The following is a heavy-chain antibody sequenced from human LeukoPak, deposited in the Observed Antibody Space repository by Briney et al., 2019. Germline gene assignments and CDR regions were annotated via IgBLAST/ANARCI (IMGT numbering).Heavy chain of an antibody. J-gene: IGHJ3*02. CDR1: GDFITGHY. CDR3: ARLLDYDTSGDPDTFDM. D-gene: IGHD3-22*01. CDR2: INYDVRT. Sequence: PSETLSLTCTVSGDFITGHYWTWIRQPPGKGLEWIGLINYDVRTKYNPSLQSRVTLSADTTKNHFSLKLTSVTAADTAVYFCARLLDYDTSGDPDTFDMWGQGILVTVSS. V-gene: IGHV4-59*11.